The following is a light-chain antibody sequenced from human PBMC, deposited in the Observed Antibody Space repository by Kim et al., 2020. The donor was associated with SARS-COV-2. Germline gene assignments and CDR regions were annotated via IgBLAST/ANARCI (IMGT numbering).Light chain of an antibody. J-gene: IGLJ2*01. Sequence: GERVTIPCSGSSSNIGKNTVNWDQQLPGTAPKLLIYSNSPRPSGVPDRFSGSKSGTSASLAISGLQSEDEADYYCAAWDDSLNGVVFGGGTQLTVL. CDR1: SSNIGKNT. CDR2: SNS. V-gene: IGLV1-44*01. CDR3: AAWDDSLNGVV.